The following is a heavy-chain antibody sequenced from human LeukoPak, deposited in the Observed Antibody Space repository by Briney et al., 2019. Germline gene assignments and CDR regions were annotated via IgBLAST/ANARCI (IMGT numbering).Heavy chain of an antibody. CDR2: INAGNGNT. D-gene: IGHD1-26*01. V-gene: IGHV1-3*01. CDR1: GYTFTSYT. Sequence: ASVKVSCKASGYTFTSYTMHWVRQAPGQRLEWMGWINAGNGNTKYSQKFQGRVTITRDSSASTAYMELSSLRSEDTAVYYCARRELAGSTAYFDYWGQGTLVTVSS. J-gene: IGHJ4*02. CDR3: ARRELAGSTAYFDY.